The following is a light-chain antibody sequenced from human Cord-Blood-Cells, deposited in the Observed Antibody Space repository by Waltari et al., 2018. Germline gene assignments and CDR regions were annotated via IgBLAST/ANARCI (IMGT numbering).Light chain of an antibody. J-gene: IGKJ2*03. CDR1: QSVSSSY. CDR2: GAS. CDR3: QQYGSSPG. V-gene: IGKV3-20*01. Sequence: EIVLTQSPGTLSLSPGERVTLSCRASQSVSSSYLAWYQQKPGQAPRLLIYGASSRASVIPDRFSGSWSGTDFTLTISRLEPEDFAVYYCQQYGSSPGFGQGTKLEIK.